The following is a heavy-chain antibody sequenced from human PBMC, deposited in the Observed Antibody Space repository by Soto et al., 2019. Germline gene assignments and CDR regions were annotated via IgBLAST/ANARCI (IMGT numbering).Heavy chain of an antibody. CDR2: ISAYNGNT. CDR1: GYTFTSYG. J-gene: IGHJ4*02. V-gene: IGHV1-18*01. CDR3: ARDLLRETWQTNYLDF. D-gene: IGHD2-15*01. Sequence: ASVKVSCKASGYTFTSYGINWVRQAPGQGLEWMGWISAYNGNTNSAQKLQGRVTMTTDTSTSTAYMELRSLRSDDTGVYYCARDLLRETWQTNYLDFWGQGTPVTVSS.